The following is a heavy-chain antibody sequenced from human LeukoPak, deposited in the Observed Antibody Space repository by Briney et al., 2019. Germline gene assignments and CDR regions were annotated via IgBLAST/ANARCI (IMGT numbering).Heavy chain of an antibody. CDR3: ARGVMITH. CDR2: IYYSGST. J-gene: IGHJ4*02. Sequence: PSQTLSLTCTVSGGSISSGSYYWSWIRQPPGKGLEWIGYIYYSGSTNYNPSLKSRVTISVDTSKNQFSLKLSSVTAADTAVYYCARGVMITHWGQGTLVTVSS. V-gene: IGHV4-61*01. D-gene: IGHD3-16*01. CDR1: GGSISSGSYY.